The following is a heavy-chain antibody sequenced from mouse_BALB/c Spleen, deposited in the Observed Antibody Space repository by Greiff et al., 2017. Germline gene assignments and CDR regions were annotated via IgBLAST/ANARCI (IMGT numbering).Heavy chain of an antibody. CDR2: ICSGGST. CDR1: GFSLTSYG. V-gene: IGHV2-2*02. CDR3: ARNFVAMDY. J-gene: IGHJ4*01. Sequence: VKLMESGPGLVQPSQSLSITCTASGFSLTSYGVHWVRQSPGKGLEWLGVICSGGSTDYNAAFISRLSISKDNSKSQDFFKMNSLQANDTAIYYCARNFVAMDYWGQGTSVTVSS.